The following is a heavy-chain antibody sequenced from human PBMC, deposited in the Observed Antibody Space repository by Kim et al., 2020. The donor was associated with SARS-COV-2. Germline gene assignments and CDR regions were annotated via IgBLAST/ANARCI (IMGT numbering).Heavy chain of an antibody. J-gene: IGHJ6*03. CDR1: GDSVSSNSAA. V-gene: IGHV6-1*01. D-gene: IGHD5-12*01. Sequence: SQTLSLTCAISGDSVSSNSAAWNWIRQSPSRGLEWLGRTYYRSKWYNDYAVSVKSRITINPDTSKNQFSLQLNSVTPEDTAVYYCARGYDYPKGGYYYYYYYMDVWGKGTTVTVSS. CDR2: TYYRSKWYN. CDR3: ARGYDYPKGGYYYYYYYMDV.